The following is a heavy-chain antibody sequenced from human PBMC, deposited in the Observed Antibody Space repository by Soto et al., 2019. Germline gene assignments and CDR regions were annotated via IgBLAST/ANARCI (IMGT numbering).Heavy chain of an antibody. D-gene: IGHD5-18*01. J-gene: IGHJ3*01. V-gene: IGHV5-51*01. Sequence: PGESLKISCKGSGYSFTRYWIGLVRQMPGKGLEWMGIIYPGDSDTRYSPSFQGQVTISADKSISTAYLQWSSLKASDTAMYYCVRLYSSRIDVFDFSGQGTIVTVSS. CDR3: VRLYSSRIDVFDF. CDR1: GYSFTRYW. CDR2: IYPGDSDT.